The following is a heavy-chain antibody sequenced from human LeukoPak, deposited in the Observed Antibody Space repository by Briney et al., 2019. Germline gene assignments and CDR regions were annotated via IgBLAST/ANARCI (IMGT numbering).Heavy chain of an antibody. D-gene: IGHD3-22*01. CDR2: SRNKANSYTT. J-gene: IGHJ4*02. CDR1: GFSFSDHY. Sequence: GGSLRLSCVASGFSFSDHYMDWVRQAPGKGLEWVGRSRNKANSYTTEYAASVKGRFTISRDDSENSLCLQMNSLKTEDTAVYYCTRGGRDYYDSSGSLFDYWGQGTPVTVSS. V-gene: IGHV3-72*01. CDR3: TRGGRDYYDSSGSLFDY.